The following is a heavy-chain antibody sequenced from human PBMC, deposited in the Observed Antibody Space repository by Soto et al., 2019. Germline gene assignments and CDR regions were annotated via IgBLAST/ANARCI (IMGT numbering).Heavy chain of an antibody. D-gene: IGHD5-18*01. CDR3: ATGGHNDGYNFSHGMDV. J-gene: IGHJ6*01. Sequence: QVQGVQSGAEVKKPGSSVKVSCKVSGGIFTNNAISWVRQAPGQGLEWLGGVIPLFDTAYYAQIFRGRLRISAAGATTTAYMELSGLTSADTAVYFCATGGHNDGYNFSHGMDVWGQGTTVTVSA. CDR2: VIPLFDTA. V-gene: IGHV1-69*01. CDR1: GGIFTNNA.